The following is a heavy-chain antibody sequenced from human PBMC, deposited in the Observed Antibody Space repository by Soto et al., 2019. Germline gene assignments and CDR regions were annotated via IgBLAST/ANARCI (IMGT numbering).Heavy chain of an antibody. V-gene: IGHV1-46*01. J-gene: IGHJ4*02. CDR3: ARRGYDSGWSLDY. CDR1: GYSFTSYY. CDR2: INPSGGSA. Sequence: VTLVQSGAEVREPGASVKVHCKPSGYSFTSYYINWVRQAPGQGLKWMGIINPSGGSANYAQEFQGRVTMTVDTSTSTVYMELSSLTSDDTAVYYCARRGYDSGWSLDYWGQGTLVTVSS. D-gene: IGHD6-19*01.